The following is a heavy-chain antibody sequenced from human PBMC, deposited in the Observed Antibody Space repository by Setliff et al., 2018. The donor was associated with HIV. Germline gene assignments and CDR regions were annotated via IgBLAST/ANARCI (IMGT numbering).Heavy chain of an antibody. V-gene: IGHV3-23*01. J-gene: IGHJ4*02. CDR1: GFTFRSYA. CDR3: SKRGDYYDTRPTFDY. D-gene: IGHD3-22*01. Sequence: GGSLRLSCAASGFTFRSYAMTWVRQAPGKGLEWVSSIGGSGGSTYYADSVKGRFTISRDNSKNTLFLQMNSLRAEDTAVYYCSKRGDYYDTRPTFDYWCQGTLVTVSS. CDR2: IGGSGGST.